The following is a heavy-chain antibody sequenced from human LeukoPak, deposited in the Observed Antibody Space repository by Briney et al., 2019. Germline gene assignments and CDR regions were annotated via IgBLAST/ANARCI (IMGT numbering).Heavy chain of an antibody. CDR2: IYYGGTT. D-gene: IGHD2-21*01. CDR1: GSSMSSNSYY. J-gene: IGHJ5*02. Sequence: LSETLSLTCTVSGSSMSSNSYYWGWILQPPGKGLEWIGSIYYGGTTYYNPSFKSRVTMSVDTYKNQYSLKLSSVPAADTAVYYCARHGDPNFFDPWGQGTLVSVSS. V-gene: IGHV4-39*01. CDR3: ARHGDPNFFDP.